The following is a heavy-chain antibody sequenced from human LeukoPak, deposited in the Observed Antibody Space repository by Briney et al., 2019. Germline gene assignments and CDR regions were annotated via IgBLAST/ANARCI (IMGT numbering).Heavy chain of an antibody. CDR1: GVTFSNYI. Sequence: VGCLRLSCATSGVTFSNYIMHWVRQAPRKGLGWGALIRFDGSNKYYADSVKSRFTTSRDNSTNTLYLQMNSLRAEDTAVYYCARESVAGPRWAFDIWGQGTMVTVSS. V-gene: IGHV3-30*02. D-gene: IGHD6-19*01. CDR3: ARESVAGPRWAFDI. CDR2: IRFDGSNK. J-gene: IGHJ3*02.